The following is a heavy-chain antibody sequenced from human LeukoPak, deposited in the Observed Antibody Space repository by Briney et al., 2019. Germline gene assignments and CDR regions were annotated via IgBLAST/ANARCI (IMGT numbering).Heavy chain of an antibody. CDR2: IYYSGST. CDR1: GDSISSYY. J-gene: IGHJ4*02. D-gene: IGHD3-3*01. Sequence: SETLSLTCTGSGDSISSYYWSWIRQPPGKGLEWIGNIYYSGSTNYNPSLKSRVTISVDVSKNQFSLKLTSVTAADTAVYYCARVRGHFDYWGQGTLVTVPS. CDR3: ARVRGHFDY. V-gene: IGHV4-59*01.